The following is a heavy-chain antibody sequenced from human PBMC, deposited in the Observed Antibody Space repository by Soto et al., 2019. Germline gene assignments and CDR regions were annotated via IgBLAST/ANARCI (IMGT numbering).Heavy chain of an antibody. Sequence: EVQLVESGGGLFQPGGSLRLSCAASGFIFSKYWIHRVRQAPGKGLVWVSRIDAEGTGTSYADSMKGRFTMSRKNDKNIVYLQMNGLRVEDTAMYYCATLFEIWGQGTMVTVSS. J-gene: IGHJ3*02. CDR1: GFIFSKYW. CDR2: IDAEGTGT. V-gene: IGHV3-74*01. CDR3: ATLFEI.